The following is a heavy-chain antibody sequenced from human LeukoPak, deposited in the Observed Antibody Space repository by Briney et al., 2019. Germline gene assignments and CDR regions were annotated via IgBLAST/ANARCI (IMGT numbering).Heavy chain of an antibody. CDR1: GGSFSDYF. CDR2: IADGGNT. CDR3: ARFSRITWGDWGNACDL. V-gene: IGHV4-34*01. J-gene: IGHJ3*01. D-gene: IGHD2-21*02. Sequence: PSETLSLMCSVYGGSFSDYFWGWIRQPPGKGLEWIGEIADGGNTNYNPSFMSRVIVSMEKSKKQFSLVMRSMTAADTAMYYCARFSRITWGDWGNACDLWGQGATVIVSS.